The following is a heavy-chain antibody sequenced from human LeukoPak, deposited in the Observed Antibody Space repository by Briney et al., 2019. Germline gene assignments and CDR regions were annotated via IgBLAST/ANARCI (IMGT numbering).Heavy chain of an antibody. Sequence: GESLKISCRGSGYSFTSYWIGWVRQAPGQGLEWMGGFDPEDGETIYAQKFQGRVTMTEDTSTDTAYMALSSLRSEDTAVYYCATADGGKRYYYYMDVWGKGTTVTVSS. CDR2: FDPEDGET. J-gene: IGHJ6*03. CDR3: ATADGGKRYYYYMDV. V-gene: IGHV1-24*01. CDR1: GYSFTSYW. D-gene: IGHD4-23*01.